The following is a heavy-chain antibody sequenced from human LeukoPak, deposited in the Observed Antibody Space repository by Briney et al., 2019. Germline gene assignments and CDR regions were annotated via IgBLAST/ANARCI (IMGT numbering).Heavy chain of an antibody. CDR1: GFTFSSYG. Sequence: GGSLRLSCAASGFTFSSYGMHWVRQAPGKGLEWVAFIRYDGSNKYYADSVKGRFTISRDNSKNTLYLQMNSLGAEDTAVYYCAKGRLEDYYDSSGYFVFDYWGQGTLVTVSS. J-gene: IGHJ4*02. CDR3: AKGRLEDYYDSSGYFVFDY. CDR2: IRYDGSNK. V-gene: IGHV3-30*02. D-gene: IGHD3-22*01.